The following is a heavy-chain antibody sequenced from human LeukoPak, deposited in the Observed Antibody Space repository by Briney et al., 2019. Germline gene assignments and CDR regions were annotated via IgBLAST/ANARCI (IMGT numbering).Heavy chain of an antibody. CDR2: INSGGGT. Sequence: GGSLRLSCAASGFTISGFYMTWVRQAPGKGLEWVSVINSGGGTYYADSVRGRFTISRDNSKNTLSLQMNSLRAEDTAVYYCAREVYDSYDYWGQGTLVTVSS. J-gene: IGHJ4*02. CDR1: GFTISGFY. V-gene: IGHV3-66*01. CDR3: AREVYDSYDY. D-gene: IGHD3-10*01.